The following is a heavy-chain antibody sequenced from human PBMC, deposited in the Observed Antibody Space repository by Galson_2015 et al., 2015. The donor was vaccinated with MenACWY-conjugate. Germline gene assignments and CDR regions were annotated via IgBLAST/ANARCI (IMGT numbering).Heavy chain of an antibody. D-gene: IGHD3-9*01. CDR1: GYTFTDYW. CDR3: ARHYDVLTGDAFDI. J-gene: IGHJ3*02. CDR2: IDPSDSYS. V-gene: IGHV5-10-1*01. Sequence: QSGAEVTKPGESLRISCTGSGYTFTDYWISWVRQMPGKGLEWMGKIDPSDSYSIYSPSFQGHVTTSVDKSSSTAYLQWSSLKASDTGMYYCARHYDVLTGDAFDIWGHGTMVTVSS.